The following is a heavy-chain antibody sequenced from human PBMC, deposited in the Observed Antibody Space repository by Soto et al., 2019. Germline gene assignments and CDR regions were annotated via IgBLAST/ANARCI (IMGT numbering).Heavy chain of an antibody. V-gene: IGHV3-30*03. CDR3: AASLRVRELSLGGF. J-gene: IGHJ4*02. D-gene: IGHD3-16*02. CDR1: GFTFNNYG. Sequence: QVQLMEFGGGVVQPGRSLRLSCVASGFTFNNYGMHRVRQAPGKGLEWVAIISYDGSNKYYADSVRGRFTISRDNSKNTLYVQMNSLRAEDTAVYYCAASLRVRELSLGGFWGQGSLVTVSS. CDR2: ISYDGSNK.